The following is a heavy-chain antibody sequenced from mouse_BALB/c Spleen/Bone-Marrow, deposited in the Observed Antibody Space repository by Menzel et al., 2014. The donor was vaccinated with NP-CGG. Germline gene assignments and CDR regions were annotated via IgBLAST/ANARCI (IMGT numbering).Heavy chain of an antibody. CDR2: INPYNDGT. CDR3: ARGGYYGYYAMDY. CDR1: GYTFTSYV. J-gene: IGHJ4*01. D-gene: IGHD1-2*01. Sequence: LEESGPELVKPGASVKMSCKASGYTFTSYVMHWVKQKPGQGLEWIGYINPYNDGTKYNEKFKGKATLTSDKSSSTAYMELSSLTSEDPAVYYCARGGYYGYYAMDYWGQGTSVTVSS. V-gene: IGHV1-14*01.